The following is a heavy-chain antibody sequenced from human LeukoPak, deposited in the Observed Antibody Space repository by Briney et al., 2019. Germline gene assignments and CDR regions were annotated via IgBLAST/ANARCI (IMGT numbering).Heavy chain of an antibody. V-gene: IGHV3-11*03. CDR3: ARSRSYYPADY. J-gene: IGHJ4*02. Sequence: PGGPLTLSCAASGFPFSDYYMSWIRQAPGKALEWVSYISSSNTYKNYAGSVKGRFTISRDDAKNSLYLQMNSLRAEDTAVYYCARSRSYYPADYWGQGTPVTVSS. CDR1: GFPFSDYY. D-gene: IGHD1-26*01. CDR2: ISSSNTYK.